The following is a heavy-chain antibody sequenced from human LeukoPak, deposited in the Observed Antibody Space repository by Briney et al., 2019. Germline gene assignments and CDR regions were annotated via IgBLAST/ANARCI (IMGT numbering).Heavy chain of an antibody. CDR2: INQDGSEK. D-gene: IGHD6-19*01. V-gene: IGHV3-7*01. CDR3: ATRGSGYSSGWFSEGYYYYYYYMDV. Sequence: GGSLRLSCAASGFTFSSYWMSWLRQAPGKGLEGVANINQDGSEKYYVDSVNGRFTISRDNAKNSLYLQMNTLRVEDTAVYYCATRGSGYSSGWFSEGYYYYYYYMDVWGKGTPVTVSS. CDR1: GFTFSSYW. J-gene: IGHJ6*03.